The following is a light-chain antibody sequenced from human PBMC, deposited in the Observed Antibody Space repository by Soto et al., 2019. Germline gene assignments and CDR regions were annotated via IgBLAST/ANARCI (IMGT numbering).Light chain of an antibody. V-gene: IGLV2-14*01. CDR2: DVS. J-gene: IGLJ2*01. Sequence: QSALTQPASVSGSPGQSITISCTGTSSDVGGYNYVSWYQQHPGKAPKLMIYDVSNRPSGVSNRFSGSKSGNTASLTISGLEAEDEAGYYGSAYTGRGTLVVFGGGTKLTVL. CDR3: SAYTGRGTLVV. CDR1: SSDVGGYNY.